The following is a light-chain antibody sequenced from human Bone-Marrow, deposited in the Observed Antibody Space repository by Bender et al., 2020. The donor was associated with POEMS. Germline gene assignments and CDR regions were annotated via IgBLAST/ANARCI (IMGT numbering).Light chain of an antibody. J-gene: IGLJ3*02. CDR3: SSYTDFGTLL. V-gene: IGLV2-14*03. CDR2: DVS. CDR1: SSDVGGYNY. Sequence: QSALTQPASVSGSPGQSITISCSGTSSDVGGYNYLSWFRQFPGEAPQLLIYDVSERPSGVSDRFSGSKSGNTASLTISGLQADDECDYYCSSYTDFGTLLFGGGTKVTVL.